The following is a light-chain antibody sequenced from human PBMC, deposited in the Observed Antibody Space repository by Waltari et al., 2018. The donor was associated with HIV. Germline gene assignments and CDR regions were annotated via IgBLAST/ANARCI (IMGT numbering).Light chain of an antibody. J-gene: IGKJ2*01. CDR1: QSLNNY. CDR2: DSS. V-gene: IGKV3-11*01. Sequence: EIVLTQSPATLSLSPGERATLSCRASQSLNNYLAWYQQRPGQPPRLLIYDSSNRAAGIPAKFSGSGSGTDFTLTISSLEPEDFAVYYCQQRSIWPRTFGQGTKLEIK. CDR3: QQRSIWPRT.